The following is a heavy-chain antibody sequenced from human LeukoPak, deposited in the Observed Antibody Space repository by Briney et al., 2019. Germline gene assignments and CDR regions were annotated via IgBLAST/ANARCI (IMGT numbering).Heavy chain of an antibody. Sequence: ASVKVSCKASAYTFTGYYIHWVRQAPGQGLEWMGRINPNDGDTNFAQKFQGRVTMNRNTSITTAYMELTGLRSDATAMYYCARVRLGGFVIWGQGTMVIVSS. D-gene: IGHD5-12*01. CDR1: AYTFTGYY. CDR3: ARVRLGGFVI. CDR2: INPNDGDT. V-gene: IGHV1-2*02. J-gene: IGHJ3*02.